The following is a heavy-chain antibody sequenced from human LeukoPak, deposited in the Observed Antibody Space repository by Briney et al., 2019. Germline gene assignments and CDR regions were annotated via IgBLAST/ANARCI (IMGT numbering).Heavy chain of an antibody. V-gene: IGHV3-11*06. D-gene: IGHD3-22*01. CDR2: ISSSSSYT. CDR1: GFTFSDYY. J-gene: IGHJ4*02. CDR3: ARDREYYYDSSGYREIDY. Sequence: GGSLRLSCAASGFTFSDYYMSWIRQAPGKGLEWVSYISSSSSYTNYADSVKGRFTISRDNAKNSLHLQMNSLRAEDTAVYYCARDREYYYDSSGYREIDYWGQGTLVTVSS.